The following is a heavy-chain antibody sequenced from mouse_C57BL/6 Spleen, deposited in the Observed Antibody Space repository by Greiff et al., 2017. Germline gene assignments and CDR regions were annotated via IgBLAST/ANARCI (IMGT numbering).Heavy chain of an antibody. J-gene: IGHJ3*01. Sequence: VQLQQSGAELMKPGASVKLSCKATGYTFTGYWIEWVKQRPGHGLEWIGEILPGSGSTNYNETFKGKATFTAATSSNTAYMQLSRLTPEDSAIYYCAGAGVYYDEGFAYWGQGTLVTVSA. D-gene: IGHD2-4*01. CDR3: AGAGVYYDEGFAY. V-gene: IGHV1-9*01. CDR1: GYTFTGYW. CDR2: ILPGSGST.